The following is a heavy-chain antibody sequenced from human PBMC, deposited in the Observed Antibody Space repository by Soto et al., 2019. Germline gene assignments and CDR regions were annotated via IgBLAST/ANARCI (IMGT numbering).Heavy chain of an antibody. V-gene: IGHV2-5*02. CDR3: AHRVLRAVFGLVTTTAIYFDF. CDR2: IYWDDDK. J-gene: IGHJ4*02. Sequence: QITLNESGPTVVKPTETLTLTCTFSGFSLTTSGVGVGWVRQSPGKAPEWLAFIYWDDDKRYSTSLKSRLTITKDTSKNQLVLTMANVDPADTATYYCAHRVLRAVFGLVTTTAIYFDFWGQGTPVVVSS. CDR1: GFSLTTSGVG. D-gene: IGHD3-3*01.